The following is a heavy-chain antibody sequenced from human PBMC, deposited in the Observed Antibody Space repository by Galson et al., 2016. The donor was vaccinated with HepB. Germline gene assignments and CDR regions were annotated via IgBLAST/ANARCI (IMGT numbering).Heavy chain of an antibody. CDR1: GFTFSSYA. Sequence: SLRLSCAASGFTFSSYAVSWVRQAPGKGLEWVSGIGGSGGSTNYADSVEGRFTISRDNTKNSLFLEMNSLRAEDTAVYYCAKVDDNTEARGMDVWGQGTTVTVSS. J-gene: IGHJ6*02. V-gene: IGHV3-23*01. CDR2: IGGSGGST. CDR3: AKVDDNTEARGMDV. D-gene: IGHD3-22*01.